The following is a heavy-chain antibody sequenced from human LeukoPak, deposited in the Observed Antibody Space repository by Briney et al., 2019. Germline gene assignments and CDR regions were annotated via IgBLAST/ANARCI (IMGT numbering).Heavy chain of an antibody. V-gene: IGHV1-2*02. D-gene: IGHD2-21*02. CDR2: INPKTGDT. Sequence: ASVKVSCKASGYTFTGYYMHWVRQAPGQGLEWMGWINPKTGDTNYVQRFQGRVTMTRDTSISTAYMELSRLRSDDTAVYYCARDLTATGDYWGQGTLVTVSS. CDR3: ARDLTATGDY. CDR1: GYTFTGYY. J-gene: IGHJ4*02.